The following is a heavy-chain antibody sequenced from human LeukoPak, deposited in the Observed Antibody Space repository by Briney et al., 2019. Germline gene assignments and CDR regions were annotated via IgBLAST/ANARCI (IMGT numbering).Heavy chain of an antibody. CDR3: ARYVVVVAARCFDY. D-gene: IGHD2-15*01. CDR1: GGSISSYY. V-gene: IGHV4-4*07. CDR2: IYTSGST. J-gene: IGHJ4*02. Sequence: SETLSLTCTVSGGSISSYYWSWIRQPAGKGLEWIGRIYTSGSTNYNPSLKSRVTMSVDTSKNQFSLKLGSVTAADTAVYYCARYVVVVAARCFDYWGQGTLVTVSS.